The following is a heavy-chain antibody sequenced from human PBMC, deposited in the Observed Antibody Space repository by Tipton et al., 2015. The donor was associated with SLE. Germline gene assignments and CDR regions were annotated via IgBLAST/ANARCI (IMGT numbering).Heavy chain of an antibody. CDR1: GASISSYQ. CDR3: ARAREYEMPLPLFMDV. Sequence: TLSLTCTVSGASISSYQWIWIRQPAGKGLEWIGRVYVSGTTNYDPSLESRVTMSVDTSKNQFSLKLYSVTAADTAVYYCARAREYEMPLPLFMDVWGQGTTVTVSS. CDR2: VYVSGTT. V-gene: IGHV4-4*07. D-gene: IGHD2/OR15-2a*01. J-gene: IGHJ6*02.